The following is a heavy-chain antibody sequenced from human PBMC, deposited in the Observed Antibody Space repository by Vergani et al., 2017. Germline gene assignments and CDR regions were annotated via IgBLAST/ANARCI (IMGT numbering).Heavy chain of an antibody. J-gene: IGHJ4*02. CDR1: GFSFGDYA. CDR2: IRNKAYGGTT. Sequence: EVQLVESGGGLVQPGGSLRLSCAASGFSFGDYAMTWVRQAPGKGLEGVAFIRNKAYGGTTEYAASVKGRFTISRDDSKRLAYLQLSGLKTEDTAVYFCSRGRGYSFGYSDYWGQGTLVTVSS. D-gene: IGHD5-18*01. CDR3: SRGRGYSFGYSDY. V-gene: IGHV3-49*04.